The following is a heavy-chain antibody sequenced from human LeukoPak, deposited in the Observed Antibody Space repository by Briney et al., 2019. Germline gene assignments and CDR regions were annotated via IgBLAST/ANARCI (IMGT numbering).Heavy chain of an antibody. CDR2: INHSGST. D-gene: IGHD3-22*01. Sequence: SETLSLTCAVYGGSFSGYYWSWIRQPPGKGLEWIGEINHSGSTNYNPSLKSRVTISVDTSKNQFSLKLSSVTAADTAVYYCATDYYDSSGYYRGLGYWGQGTLVTVPS. CDR3: ATDYYDSSGYYRGLGY. J-gene: IGHJ4*02. V-gene: IGHV4-34*01. CDR1: GGSFSGYY.